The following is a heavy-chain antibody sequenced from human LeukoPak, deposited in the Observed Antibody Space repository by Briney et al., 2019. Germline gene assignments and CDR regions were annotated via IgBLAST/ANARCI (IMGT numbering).Heavy chain of an antibody. J-gene: IGHJ4*02. Sequence: ASVKVSCKASGYTFTGYYMHWVRQAPGQGLEWMGWINPNRGGTNYAQKFQGRVTMTRDTSISTAYMELSRLRSDDTAVYYCARDAGNYNTYYYGSGAIVYWGQGTLVTVSS. CDR2: INPNRGGT. CDR3: ARDAGNYNTYYYGSGAIVY. CDR1: GYTFTGYY. V-gene: IGHV1-2*02. D-gene: IGHD3-10*01.